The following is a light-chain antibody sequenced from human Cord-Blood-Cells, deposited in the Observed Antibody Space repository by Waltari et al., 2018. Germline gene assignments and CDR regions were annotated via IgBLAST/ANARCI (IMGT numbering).Light chain of an antibody. CDR2: EGS. CDR3: CSYAGSSTSWV. J-gene: IGLJ3*02. Sequence: QSALTQPASLSGSPGQSITISCTGTSSDVGSYNLVSLYQQHPGKAPKLMIYEGSKRPSGVSNRFSGSKSGNTASLTISGLQAEDEADYYCCSYAGSSTSWVFGGGTKLTVL. V-gene: IGLV2-23*01. CDR1: SSDVGSYNL.